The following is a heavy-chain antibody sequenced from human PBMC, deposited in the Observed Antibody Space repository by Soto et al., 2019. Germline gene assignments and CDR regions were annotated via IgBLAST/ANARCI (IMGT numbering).Heavy chain of an antibody. D-gene: IGHD6-19*01. V-gene: IGHV1-69*04. CDR2: IIPILGIG. Sequence: QVQLVQSGAEVKKPGSSVKVSCKASGGTFSSYAFNWVRQAPGQGLEWMGRIIPILGIGDYAQRFQGRVTITADKYTSTVYMELSSLRSEDTAVYYCARNPRAVAAMHMDVWGKGTMVTVCS. CDR1: GGTFSSYA. CDR3: ARNPRAVAAMHMDV. J-gene: IGHJ6*03.